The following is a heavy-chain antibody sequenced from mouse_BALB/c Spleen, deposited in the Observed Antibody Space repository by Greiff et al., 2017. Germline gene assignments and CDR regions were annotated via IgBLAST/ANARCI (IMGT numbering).Heavy chain of an antibody. D-gene: IGHD2-4*01. J-gene: IGHJ1*01. Sequence: EVKVVESGGGLVKPGGSLKLSCAASGFTFSSYAMSWVRQTPEKRLEWVASISSGGSTYYPDSVKGRFTISRDNARNILYLQMSSLRSEDTAMYYCARAKYDYDWYFDVWGAGTTVTVSS. CDR3: ARAKYDYDWYFDV. CDR1: GFTFSSYA. CDR2: ISSGGST. V-gene: IGHV5-6-5*01.